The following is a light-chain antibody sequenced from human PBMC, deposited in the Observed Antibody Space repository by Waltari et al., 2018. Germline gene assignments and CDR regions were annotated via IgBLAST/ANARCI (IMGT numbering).Light chain of an antibody. Sequence: SCSASQGVGRSLAWYQQKPGQAPRLLIYDAFTRATGIADRFSGSGSGTDFSLTISRLDPEDFAVYYCQMYVRLPATFGQGTKVEIK. CDR2: DAF. V-gene: IGKV3-20*01. CDR1: QGVGRS. J-gene: IGKJ1*01. CDR3: QMYVRLPAT.